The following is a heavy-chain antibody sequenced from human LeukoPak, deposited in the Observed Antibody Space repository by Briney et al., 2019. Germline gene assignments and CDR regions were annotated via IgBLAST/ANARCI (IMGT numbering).Heavy chain of an antibody. CDR2: IYYSGST. CDR3: ARQKGVGATNWFDP. Sequence: SETLSLTCTVSGGSISSYYWSWIRQPPGKGLERIGYIYYSGSTNYNPSLKSRVTISVDTSKNQFSLKLSSVTAADTAVYYCARQKGVGATNWFDPWGQGTLVTVSS. V-gene: IGHV4-59*08. CDR1: GGSISSYY. J-gene: IGHJ5*02. D-gene: IGHD1-26*01.